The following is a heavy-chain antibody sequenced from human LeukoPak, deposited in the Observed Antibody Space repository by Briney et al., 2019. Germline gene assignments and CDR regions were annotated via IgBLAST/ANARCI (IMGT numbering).Heavy chain of an antibody. J-gene: IGHJ4*02. D-gene: IGHD6-19*01. Sequence: SETLSLTCTVSGGSISSYYRSWIRQPPGKGLEWIGYIYYSGSTNYNPSLKSRVTISVDTPKNQFSLKLSSVTAADTAVYYCARRSSIAVAVDYWGQGTLVTVSS. CDR1: GGSISSYY. CDR2: IYYSGST. CDR3: ARRSSIAVAVDY. V-gene: IGHV4-59*08.